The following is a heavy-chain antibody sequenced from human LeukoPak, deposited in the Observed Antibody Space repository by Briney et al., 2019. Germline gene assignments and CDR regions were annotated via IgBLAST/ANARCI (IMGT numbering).Heavy chain of an antibody. CDR1: GYTFTSYG. CDR2: ISAYNGNT. D-gene: IGHD2-15*01. CDR3: ARQIGYCSGGSCYTGFDY. Sequence: ASVKVSCKASGYTFTSYGISWVRQAPGQGLEWMGWISAYNGNTNYAQKLQGRVTMTTDTSTSTAYMELRGLRSDDTAVYYCARQIGYCSGGSCYTGFDYWGQGTLVTVSS. V-gene: IGHV1-18*01. J-gene: IGHJ4*02.